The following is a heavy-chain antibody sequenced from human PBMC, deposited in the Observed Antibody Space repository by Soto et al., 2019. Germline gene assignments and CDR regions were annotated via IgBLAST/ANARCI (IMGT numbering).Heavy chain of an antibody. V-gene: IGHV4-34*01. CDR1: GGSFSGYY. Sequence: SETLSLTCAVYGGSFSGYYWTWIRQPPGTGLEWIGEINHSGSTNYNPSLKSRVTISVDTSKNRFSLKLSSVTAADTAVYYCARSGFGYSRGKLFDYWGKGTLVTVPS. CDR2: INHSGST. J-gene: IGHJ4*02. D-gene: IGHD6-19*01. CDR3: ARSGFGYSRGKLFDY.